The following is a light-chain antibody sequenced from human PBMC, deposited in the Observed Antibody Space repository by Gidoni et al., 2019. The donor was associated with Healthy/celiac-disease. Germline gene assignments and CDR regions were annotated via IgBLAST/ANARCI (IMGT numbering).Light chain of an antibody. CDR2: DNN. CDR1: SSNIGNNY. CDR3: GTWDSSLSAVV. V-gene: IGLV1-51*01. J-gene: IGLJ2*01. Sequence: QSVLTQPPSVSAAPGHKVTISCSGSSSNIGNNYVSWYQQLPGTAPKLLIYDNNKRPSGIPDRFSGPKSGTSATLGITGLQTGDEADYYCGTWDSSLSAVVFGGGTKLTVL.